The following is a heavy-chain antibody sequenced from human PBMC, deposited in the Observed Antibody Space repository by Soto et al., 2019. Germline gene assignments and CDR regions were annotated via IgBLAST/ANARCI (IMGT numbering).Heavy chain of an antibody. J-gene: IGHJ6*02. V-gene: IGHV3-21*01. CDR1: GFTFSSYS. D-gene: IGHD2-2*01. CDR3: ARTPGFLGYCSSTSCPYRMDV. Sequence: EVQLVESGGGLVKPGGSLRLSCAASGFTFSSYSMNWVRQAPGKGLEWVSSISSSSSYIYYADSVKGRFTISRDNAKNSLYLQINSLRAEDTAVYYCARTPGFLGYCSSTSCPYRMDVWGQGTTVTVSS. CDR2: ISSSSSYI.